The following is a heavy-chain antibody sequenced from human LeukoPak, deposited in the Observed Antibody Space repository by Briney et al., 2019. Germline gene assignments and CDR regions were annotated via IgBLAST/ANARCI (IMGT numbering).Heavy chain of an antibody. D-gene: IGHD3-22*01. CDR1: GYTFTSYG. Sequence: ASLKVSCKASGYTFTSYGISWVRQAPGQGLEWMGWINAYNGNTNYAQKLQGRVTMTTDTSTNTAYMELRSLRSDDTAVYYCARDLSSGYYYGWFDPWGQGTLVTVSS. CDR2: INAYNGNT. J-gene: IGHJ5*02. CDR3: ARDLSSGYYYGWFDP. V-gene: IGHV1-18*01.